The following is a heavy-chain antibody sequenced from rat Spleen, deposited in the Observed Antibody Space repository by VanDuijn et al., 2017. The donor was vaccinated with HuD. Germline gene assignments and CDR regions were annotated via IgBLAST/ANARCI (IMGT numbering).Heavy chain of an antibody. J-gene: IGHJ2*01. V-gene: IGHV4-2*01. D-gene: IGHD4-3*01. CDR3: VREEIGVRD. Sequence: EVQLVESAGGLVQPERSLKLSCAASGFNFNDYWMGWVRQAPGKRLEWIGEINKDSSIINYTPSLKDKFTISRDNAQNTLYLQMSKLGSEDTATYYCVREEIGVRDWGQGVVVTVSS. CDR2: INKDSSII. CDR1: GFNFNDYW.